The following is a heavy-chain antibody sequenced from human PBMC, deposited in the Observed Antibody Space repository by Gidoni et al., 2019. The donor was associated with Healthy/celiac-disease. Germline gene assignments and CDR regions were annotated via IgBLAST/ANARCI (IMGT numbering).Heavy chain of an antibody. Sequence: QLQLQESGSGLVKPSQTLSLTCAVSGGSISSGGYSWSWIRQPPGKGLEWIGYIYHSGSTYYNPSLKSRVTISVDRSKNQFSLKLSSVTAADTAVYYCARADYDSSGEDPYWFDPWGQGTLVTVSS. CDR3: ARADYDSSGEDPYWFDP. CDR2: IYHSGST. CDR1: GGSISSGGYS. V-gene: IGHV4-30-2*01. J-gene: IGHJ5*02. D-gene: IGHD3-22*01.